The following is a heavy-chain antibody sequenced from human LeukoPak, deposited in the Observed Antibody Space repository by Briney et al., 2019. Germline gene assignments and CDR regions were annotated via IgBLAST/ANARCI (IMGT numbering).Heavy chain of an antibody. Sequence: TGGSLRLSCAASGFTFSSYAMSCVRQAPGRGLEWVSTISGSGGTTYYADSVKGRFTISRDNSKSTLYLQMNSLRAEGTAVYYCARVQRGVRSPTDYWGQGTLVTVSS. CDR3: ARVQRGVRSPTDY. CDR1: GFTFSSYA. CDR2: ISGSGGTT. D-gene: IGHD4-17*01. J-gene: IGHJ4*02. V-gene: IGHV3-23*01.